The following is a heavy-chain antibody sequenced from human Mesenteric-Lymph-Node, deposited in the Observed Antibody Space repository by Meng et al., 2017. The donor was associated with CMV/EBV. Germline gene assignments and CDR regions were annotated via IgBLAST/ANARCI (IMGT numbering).Heavy chain of an antibody. V-gene: IGHV3-21*06. CDR2: IPAGDDDI. CDR3: ARSFLEWLLSGNYYYGMDV. Sequence: GESLKISCAASGFSFSTHNMNWVRQAPGKGLEWVSFIPAGDDDISYADSVKGRFTISRDNAKNSLYLQMNNVRAEDTAVYYCARSFLEWLLSGNYYYGMDVWGQGTTVTVSS. J-gene: IGHJ6*02. D-gene: IGHD3-3*01. CDR1: GFSFSTHN.